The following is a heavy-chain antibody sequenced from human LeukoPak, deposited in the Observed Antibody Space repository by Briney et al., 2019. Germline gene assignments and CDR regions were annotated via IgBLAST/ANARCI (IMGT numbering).Heavy chain of an antibody. D-gene: IGHD1-1*01. CDR3: ATVRDGTTYFDY. Sequence: ASVKVSCKVSGYTXSDLSMHWVRQAPGKGLEWLGGFDPEDGKTIYARKFQGRVTVTEDSSTDTAYMELTSLRSEDTAVYYCATVRDGTTYFDYWGQGILVTVSS. V-gene: IGHV1-24*01. J-gene: IGHJ4*02. CDR2: FDPEDGKT. CDR1: GYTXSDLS.